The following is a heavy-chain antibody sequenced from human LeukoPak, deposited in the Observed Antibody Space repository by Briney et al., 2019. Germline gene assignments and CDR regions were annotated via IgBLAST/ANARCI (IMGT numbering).Heavy chain of an antibody. V-gene: IGHV4-4*07. Sequence: SETLSLTCTVSGGSISSYYWSWIRRPAGKGLEWIGRIYTSGSTNYNPSLKSRVTISVDTSKNQFSLKLSSVTAADTAVYYCARDERIAMSFDYWGQGTLVTVSS. J-gene: IGHJ4*02. CDR1: GGSISSYY. CDR2: IYTSGST. CDR3: ARDERIAMSFDY. D-gene: IGHD5-18*01.